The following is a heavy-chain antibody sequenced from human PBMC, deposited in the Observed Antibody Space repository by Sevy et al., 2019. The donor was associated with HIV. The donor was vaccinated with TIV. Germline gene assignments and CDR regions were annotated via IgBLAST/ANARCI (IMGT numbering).Heavy chain of an antibody. CDR2: IIPVYGTT. V-gene: IGHV1-69*13. CDR3: ARDMTCGGDCYYFDN. D-gene: IGHD2-21*02. CDR1: GDTFRKYV. J-gene: IGHJ4*02. Sequence: ASVKVSWKASGDTFRKYVISWVRQAPGQGLEWMGGIIPVYGTTNYAQKFQARVTFTADASTSTVYMELSRLRSEDTAVYYCARDMTCGGDCYYFDNWGQGTLVTVSS.